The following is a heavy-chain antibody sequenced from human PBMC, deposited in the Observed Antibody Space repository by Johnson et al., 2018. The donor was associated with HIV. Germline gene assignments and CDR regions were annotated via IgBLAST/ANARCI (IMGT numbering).Heavy chain of an antibody. V-gene: IGHV3-11*04. D-gene: IGHD6-19*01. CDR1: GFIFSDYY. Sequence: QVQLVESGGGLVKPGGSLRLSCAASGFIFSDYYMSWIRQAPGKGLEWVSYISSSGSTIYYADSVKGRFTISRDHAKNSLYLQMNSLRPEDTAVYYWARDHGWSRGWLFDAFDIWGQGTMVTVSS. CDR3: ARDHGWSRGWLFDAFDI. J-gene: IGHJ3*02. CDR2: ISSSGSTI.